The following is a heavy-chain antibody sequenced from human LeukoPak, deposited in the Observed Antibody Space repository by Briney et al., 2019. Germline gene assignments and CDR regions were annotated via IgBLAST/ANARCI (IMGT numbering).Heavy chain of an antibody. D-gene: IGHD5-12*01. CDR1: GFTFSSYA. CDR3: AKDTVKVTTIRRVPHYMDV. V-gene: IGHV3-30*04. CDR2: ISYDGSNK. J-gene: IGHJ6*03. Sequence: GGSLRLSCAASGFTFSSYAMHWVRQAPGKGLEWVAVISYDGSNKYYADSVKGRFTISRDSSKNTLYLQMNGLRTEDTAVYYCAKDTVKVTTIRRVPHYMDVWGKGTTVTVSS.